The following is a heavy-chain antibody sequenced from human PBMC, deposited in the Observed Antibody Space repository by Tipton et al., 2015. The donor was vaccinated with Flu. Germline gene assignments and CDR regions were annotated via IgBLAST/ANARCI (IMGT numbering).Heavy chain of an antibody. D-gene: IGHD3-3*01. CDR1: GGSISSSSYY. V-gene: IGHV4-39*07. Sequence: TLSLTCTVSGGSISSSSYYWGWIRQPPGKGLEWIGSIYHSGSTYYNPSLKSRVTISVDTSKNQFSLKLSSVTAADTAVYYCARVAPVGIFGVVPPYWYFDLWGRGTLVTVSS. CDR2: IYHSGST. J-gene: IGHJ2*01. CDR3: ARVAPVGIFGVVPPYWYFDL.